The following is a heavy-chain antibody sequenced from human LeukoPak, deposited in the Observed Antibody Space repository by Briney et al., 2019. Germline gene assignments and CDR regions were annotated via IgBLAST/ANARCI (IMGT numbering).Heavy chain of an antibody. CDR1: GFTFSGYW. V-gene: IGHV3-74*01. D-gene: IGHD2-15*01. J-gene: IGHJ4*02. CDR2: INSDGSST. Sequence: PGGSLRLSCAASGFTFSGYWMYWVRQAPGKGPVWVSRINSDGSSTSYADSVKGRFTISRDNAKNTLYLQMNSLRAEDTAVYYCARVAPDCSGGSCHFDYWGQGTLVTVSS. CDR3: ARVAPDCSGGSCHFDY.